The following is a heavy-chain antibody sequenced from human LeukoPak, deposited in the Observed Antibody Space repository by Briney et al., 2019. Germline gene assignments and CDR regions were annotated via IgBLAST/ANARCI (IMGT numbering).Heavy chain of an antibody. Sequence: EASVKVSCKASGYTFTSHGISWVRQAPGQGLEWMGWINTYNGITNYAQRVQGRVTMTTDTSTNTAYMELRNLRSDDTAVYYCVREDCSDSSCYLGDVWGQGTTVTVFS. V-gene: IGHV1-18*01. D-gene: IGHD2-15*01. CDR3: VREDCSDSSCYLGDV. CDR2: INTYNGIT. J-gene: IGHJ6*02. CDR1: GYTFTSHG.